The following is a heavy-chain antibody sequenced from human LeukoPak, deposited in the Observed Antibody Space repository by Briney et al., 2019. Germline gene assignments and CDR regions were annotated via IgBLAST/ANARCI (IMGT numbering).Heavy chain of an antibody. V-gene: IGHV3-21*01. CDR2: ISSSSSYI. CDR1: GVTFSSFS. CDR3: ARDLTSGGSGSYYGY. J-gene: IGHJ4*02. Sequence: GGSLRLSCAASGVTFSSFSMNWVRQAPGKGLEWVSSISSSSSYIYYADSVKGRFTISRDHAKNSLSLQRTILRAGTRAVYHCARDLTSGGSGSYYGYWGQGTLVTVS. D-gene: IGHD3-10*01.